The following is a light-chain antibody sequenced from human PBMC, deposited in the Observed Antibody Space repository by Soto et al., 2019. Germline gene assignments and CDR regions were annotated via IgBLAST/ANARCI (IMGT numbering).Light chain of an antibody. CDR1: QTVLANSNNMNY. V-gene: IGKV4-1*01. CDR3: QQYFKSPWT. J-gene: IGKJ1*01. CDR2: WAS. Sequence: DIVMTQSPDSLAVSLGETATINCKSSQTVLANSNNMNYLAWYQQKPGQPPKLVIYWASTRESGVPERFSGSGSGTDFTLTISRLQPEDVAVYYCQQYFKSPWTFGQGTKVEIK.